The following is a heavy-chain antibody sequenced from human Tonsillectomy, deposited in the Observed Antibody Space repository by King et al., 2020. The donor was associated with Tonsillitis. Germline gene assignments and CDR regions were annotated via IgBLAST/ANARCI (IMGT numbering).Heavy chain of an antibody. J-gene: IGHJ4*02. Sequence: VQLVESGGGVVQPGRSLRLSCAASGFTYSNYGMHWVRQAPGKGLEWVALVYYDGSDKYYANSVKGRFTISRDNSKNTLYLQMNSLRAEDTAVYYCARAAYSGSYIDYWGQGTLVTVTS. V-gene: IGHV3-33*08. CDR2: VYYDGSDK. D-gene: IGHD1-26*01. CDR3: ARAAYSGSYIDY. CDR1: GFTYSNYG.